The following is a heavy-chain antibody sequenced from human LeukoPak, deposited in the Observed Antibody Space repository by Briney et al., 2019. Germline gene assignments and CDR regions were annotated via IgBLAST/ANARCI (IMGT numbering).Heavy chain of an antibody. D-gene: IGHD3-9*01. CDR2: TYYRAKWYN. J-gene: IGHJ4*02. Sequence: SQTLSLTFAIAGDSVSSNNGAWNWIRQSPSRGLEWLGTTYYRAKWYNDYAGSLISRITTRPDKSKNQLSLQLYSVPTEDTAVYYCARDVGTTGWHTFDYWGQGTLVTVSS. CDR3: ARDVGTTGWHTFDY. CDR1: GDSVSSNNGA. V-gene: IGHV6-1*01.